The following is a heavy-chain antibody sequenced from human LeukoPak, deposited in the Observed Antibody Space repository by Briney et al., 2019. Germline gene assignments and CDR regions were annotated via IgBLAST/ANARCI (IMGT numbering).Heavy chain of an antibody. J-gene: IGHJ2*01. CDR3: ARHGPPAAIPNWYFDL. V-gene: IGHV5-51*01. CDR2: IYPGDSDA. Sequence: GESLKISCKGSGYSFTSYWIAWARQMPGKGLEWMGIIYPGDSDARYNPSFEGHITISVDKSISTAYLQWSSLKASDTAMYYCARHGPPAAIPNWYFDLWGRGTLVTVSS. D-gene: IGHD2-2*01. CDR1: GYSFTSYW.